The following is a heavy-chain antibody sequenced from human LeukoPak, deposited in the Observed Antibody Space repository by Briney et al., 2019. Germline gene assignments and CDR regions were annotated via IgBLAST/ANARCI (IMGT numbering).Heavy chain of an antibody. CDR3: ARRGGVVPTEGWLDP. CDR2: IYISGGT. V-gene: IGHV4-4*09. Sequence: SETLSLTCTVSGGSISSYYWSWIRQPPGKGLEWIGYIYISGGTNYNPSLKSRVTISVDTSKNQFSLKLSSVTAADTAVYYCARRGGVVPTEGWLDPWGQGTLVTVSS. CDR1: GGSISSYY. J-gene: IGHJ5*02. D-gene: IGHD2-2*01.